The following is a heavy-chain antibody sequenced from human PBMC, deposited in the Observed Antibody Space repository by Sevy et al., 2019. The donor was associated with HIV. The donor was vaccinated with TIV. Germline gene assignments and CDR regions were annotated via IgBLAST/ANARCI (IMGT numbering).Heavy chain of an antibody. CDR2: IYYSGST. Sequence: SETLSLTCTVSGGSISSYYWSWIRQPPGKGLEWIGYIYYSGSTNYNPSLKSRVTISVDTSKNQFSLKLSSVTAADTAVYYCARGVQLPAGYYYCYMDVWGKGTTVTVSS. CDR3: ARGVQLPAGYYYCYMDV. J-gene: IGHJ6*03. V-gene: IGHV4-59*01. CDR1: GGSISSYY. D-gene: IGHD5-18*01.